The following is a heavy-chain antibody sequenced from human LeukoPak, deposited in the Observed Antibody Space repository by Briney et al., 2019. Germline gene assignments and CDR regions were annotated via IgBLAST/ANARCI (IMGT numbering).Heavy chain of an antibody. V-gene: IGHV1-18*01. J-gene: IGHJ4*02. D-gene: IGHD3-22*01. CDR3: AREYYDSSGYCRTIDY. CDR1: GYTFTSYG. CDR2: ISAYNGNT. Sequence: ASVKVSCKASGYTFTSYGISWVRQAPGQGLEWMGWISAYNGNTNYAQKLQGRVTMTTDTSTSTAYMELRSLRSDDTAVYYCAREYYDSSGYCRTIDYWGQGTLVTVSS.